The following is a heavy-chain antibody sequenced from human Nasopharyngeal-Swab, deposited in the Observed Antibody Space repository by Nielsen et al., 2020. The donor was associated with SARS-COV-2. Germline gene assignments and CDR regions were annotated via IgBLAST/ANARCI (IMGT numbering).Heavy chain of an antibody. V-gene: IGHV3-9*01. CDR3: TKDVGAVRGVIRGMDV. D-gene: IGHD3-10*02. J-gene: IGHJ6*02. CDR2: ITWNSKII. CDR1: GFAFDDYS. Sequence: SLKISCVDSGFAFDDYSMHWVRQAPGKGLEWVSGITWNSKIIAYADSVKGRFTISRDNSRTTLFLQMSSLRAEDTALYYCTKDVGAVRGVIRGMDVWGRGITVTVSS.